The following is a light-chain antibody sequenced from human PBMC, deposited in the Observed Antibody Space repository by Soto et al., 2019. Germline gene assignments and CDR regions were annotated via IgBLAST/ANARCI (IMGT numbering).Light chain of an antibody. Sequence: EIVLTQSPGTLSLSPGERATLSCRASQSVSSSYLAWYQQKPGQAPRLLIYGASSRATGIPDRFSGSGSGQNFTLNISRLEPEDFAVYYCQQYGSSPTFGQGKKVEIQ. CDR3: QQYGSSPT. CDR1: QSVSSSY. J-gene: IGKJ1*01. CDR2: GAS. V-gene: IGKV3-20*01.